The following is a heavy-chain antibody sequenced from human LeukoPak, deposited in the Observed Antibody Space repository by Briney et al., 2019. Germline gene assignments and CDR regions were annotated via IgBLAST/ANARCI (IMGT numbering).Heavy chain of an antibody. CDR1: GFTFSDYT. Sequence: PGGSLRLSCAASGFTFSDYTMNWVRQAPGKGLEWVSSISSGGTYKYYADSVKGRFTISRDDAQNSLYLQMNSLRAEDSSVYYCARPTTVTTISADAFDIWGQGTMVTVSS. D-gene: IGHD4-17*01. CDR2: ISSGGTYK. CDR3: ARPTTVTTISADAFDI. J-gene: IGHJ3*02. V-gene: IGHV3-21*01.